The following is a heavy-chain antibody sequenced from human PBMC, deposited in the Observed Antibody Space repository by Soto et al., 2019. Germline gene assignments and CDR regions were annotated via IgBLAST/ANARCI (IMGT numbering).Heavy chain of an antibody. Sequence: AISGSGGSTYYADSVKGRFTISRDNSKNTLYLQMNSLRAEDTAVYYCAKETSYYFDYWGQGSLVIVSS. CDR2: ISGSGGST. V-gene: IGHV3-23*01. J-gene: IGHJ4*01. CDR3: AKETSYYFDY.